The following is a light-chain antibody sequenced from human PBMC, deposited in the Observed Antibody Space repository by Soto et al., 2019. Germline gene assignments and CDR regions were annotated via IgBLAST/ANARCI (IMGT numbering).Light chain of an antibody. CDR3: LQDYSYPRT. CDR1: QDIRDD. J-gene: IGKJ1*01. CDR2: AAS. V-gene: IGKV1-6*01. Sequence: AIQMTQSPSSLSASVGDRVTITCRASQDIRDDLGWYQHKPGKAPKVLIYAASSLQSGVPSRFSGSGSGTDFTLTISSLQPDDFATYYCLQDYSYPRTFGEGTKVAI.